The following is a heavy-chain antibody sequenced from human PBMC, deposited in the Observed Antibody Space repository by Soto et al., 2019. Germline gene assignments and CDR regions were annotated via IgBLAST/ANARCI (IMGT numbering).Heavy chain of an antibody. J-gene: IGHJ6*02. CDR3: ARAVSYYDSSGFRPFYGMDV. CDR1: GYTFTSYD. D-gene: IGHD3-22*01. CDR2: MIPICGNA. V-gene: IGHV1-8*01. Sequence: ASVKVSCKASGYTFTSYDINWERQATGQGLEWMGWMIPICGNAGYAQKFQGRVTITADESTSTAYMELSSLRSEDTAVYYCARAVSYYDSSGFRPFYGMDVWGQGTTVTVSS.